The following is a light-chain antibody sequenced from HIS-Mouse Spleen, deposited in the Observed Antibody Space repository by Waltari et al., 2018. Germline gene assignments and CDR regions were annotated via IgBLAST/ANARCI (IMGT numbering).Light chain of an antibody. CDR1: SSDVGGYNY. J-gene: IGLJ2*01. CDR2: EVS. Sequence: QSALTQPPSASGSPGQSVTISCTGTSSDVGGYNYVPWYQKHPGKAPKPMIYEVSKRPSGVPDRFSGSKSGNTASLTVSGLQAEDEADYYCSSYAGSNNLVFGGGTKLTVL. V-gene: IGLV2-8*01. CDR3: SSYAGSNNLV.